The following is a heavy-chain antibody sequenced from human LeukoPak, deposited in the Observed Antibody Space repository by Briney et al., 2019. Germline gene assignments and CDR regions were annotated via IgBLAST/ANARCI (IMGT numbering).Heavy chain of an antibody. D-gene: IGHD1-26*01. Sequence: GGSLRLSCAASGFTFSSYGMHWVRQAPGKGLEWVAVISYDGSNKYYADSVKGRFTISRDNSKNTLYLQMNSLRAEDTAVYYCARVRRGIVGATTFSYFDYWGQGTLVTVSS. CDR2: ISYDGSNK. V-gene: IGHV3-30*03. CDR1: GFTFSSYG. CDR3: ARVRRGIVGATTFSYFDY. J-gene: IGHJ4*02.